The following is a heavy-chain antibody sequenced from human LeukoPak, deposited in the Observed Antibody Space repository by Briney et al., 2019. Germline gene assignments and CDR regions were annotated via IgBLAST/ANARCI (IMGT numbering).Heavy chain of an antibody. CDR3: ASSRYYDILDYYYYMDV. Sequence: SVKVSFKASGGTFSSYAISWVRQAPGQGLEWMGGIIPIFGTANYAQKFRGRVTITTDESTSTAYMELSSLRSEDTAVYYCASSRYYDILDYYYYMDVWGKGTTVTVSS. CDR1: GGTFSSYA. J-gene: IGHJ6*03. CDR2: IIPIFGTA. D-gene: IGHD3-9*01. V-gene: IGHV1-69*05.